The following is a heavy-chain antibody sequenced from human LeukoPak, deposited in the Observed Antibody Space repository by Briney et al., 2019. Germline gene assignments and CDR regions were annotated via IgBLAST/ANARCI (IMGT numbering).Heavy chain of an antibody. V-gene: IGHV4-39*01. CDR2: IYYSGAT. CDR1: GASISSPTHY. J-gene: IGHJ6*03. D-gene: IGHD2-21*02. CDR3: ARHLYCGGDCPYYYMDV. Sequence: SETLSLTCTVSGASISSPTHYWGWIRQPPGMRLEWVGSIYYSGATYYNPSLKSRVTISVDTSENHFSLRLSSVTAADTAVYYCARHLYCGGDCPYYYMDVWAEGTTVTVSS.